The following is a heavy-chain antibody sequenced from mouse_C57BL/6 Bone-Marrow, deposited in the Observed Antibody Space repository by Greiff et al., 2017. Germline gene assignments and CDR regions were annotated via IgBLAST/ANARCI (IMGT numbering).Heavy chain of an antibody. V-gene: IGHV5-6*02. CDR1: GFTFSSYG. CDR2: ISSGGSYT. Sequence: EVMLLQSGGDLVKPGGSLKLSCAASGFTFSSYGMSWVRQTPDKRLEWVATISSGGSYTYYPDSVKGRFTISRDNAKNTRYLQMSSLKSEDTAMYYCARREGGFAYWGQGTLVTVSA. CDR3: ARREGGFAY. J-gene: IGHJ3*01.